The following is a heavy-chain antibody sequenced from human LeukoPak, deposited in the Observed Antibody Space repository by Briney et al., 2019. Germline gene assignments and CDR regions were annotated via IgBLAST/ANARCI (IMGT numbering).Heavy chain of an antibody. D-gene: IGHD2-15*01. CDR1: GGSISSYY. CDR3: ARGLYCSGGSCYASYYYYYMDV. V-gene: IGHV4-59*01. CDR2: IYYTGST. Sequence: SETLSLTCSVSGGSISSYYWSWIRQPPGKALEWIGYIYYTGSTKYSPSLKSRVTISVDTSKNQFSLKLSSVTAADTAVYYCARGLYCSGGSCYASYYYYYMDVWGKGTTVTISS. J-gene: IGHJ6*03.